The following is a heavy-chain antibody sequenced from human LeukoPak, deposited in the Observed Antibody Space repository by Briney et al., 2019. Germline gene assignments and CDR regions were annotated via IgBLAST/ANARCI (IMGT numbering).Heavy chain of an antibody. CDR2: ISGSGGST. Sequence: GGSLRLSCAASGFTFSSYAMSWVRQAPGKGLEWVSAISGSGGSTYYSDSVKGRFTISRDNSKNTLYLQMNRLRAEDTAVYYCAKSPYSSSWYPLARFDYWGQGTLVTVSS. J-gene: IGHJ4*02. CDR3: AKSPYSSSWYPLARFDY. V-gene: IGHV3-23*01. CDR1: GFTFSSYA. D-gene: IGHD6-13*01.